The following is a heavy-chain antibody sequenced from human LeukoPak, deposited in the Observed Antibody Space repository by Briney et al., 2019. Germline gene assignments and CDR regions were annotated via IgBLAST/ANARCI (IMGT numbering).Heavy chain of an antibody. J-gene: IGHJ5*02. Sequence: PGGSLRLSCAASGFTFSSYAMSWVRQAPGKGLQWVSAISTSGDIIYYADSVKGRFTISRDNSKNTLYLQMNSLRAEDTAVYYCASHRRRGGRDSSNWDATSSFDPWGQGTLVTVSS. CDR2: ISTSGDII. D-gene: IGHD6-13*01. V-gene: IGHV3-23*01. CDR3: ASHRRRGGRDSSNWDATSSFDP. CDR1: GFTFSSYA.